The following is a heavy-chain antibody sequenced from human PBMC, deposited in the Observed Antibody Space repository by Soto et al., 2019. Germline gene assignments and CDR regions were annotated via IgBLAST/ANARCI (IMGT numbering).Heavy chain of an antibody. CDR2: IYYSGST. V-gene: IGHV4-59*08. Sequence: QVQLQESGPGLVKPSETLSLTCTVSGGSISSYYWSWIRQPPGKGLEWIGYIYYSGSTNYNPSLQSRVTISVDTSKNQFSLKLSSVTAADTAVYYCARQLSREDWFDPWGQGTLVTVSS. D-gene: IGHD1-26*01. CDR3: ARQLSREDWFDP. CDR1: GGSISSYY. J-gene: IGHJ5*02.